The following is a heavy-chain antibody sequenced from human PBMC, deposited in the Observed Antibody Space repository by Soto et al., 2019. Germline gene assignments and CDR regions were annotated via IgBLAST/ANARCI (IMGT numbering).Heavy chain of an antibody. CDR2: ISYDGSNK. CDR3: ARDKRDLRFLEWSYYFDY. V-gene: IGHV3-30-3*01. CDR1: RFTFSSSA. D-gene: IGHD3-3*01. Sequence: QVQLVESGGGVVQPGRSLRLSCAASRFTFSSSAMHWVRQAPGKGLEWVAVISYDGSNKYYADSVKGRFTISRDNSKNTLYLTMNSLRAEDTAVYYCARDKRDLRFLEWSYYFDYWGQGTLVTVSS. J-gene: IGHJ4*02.